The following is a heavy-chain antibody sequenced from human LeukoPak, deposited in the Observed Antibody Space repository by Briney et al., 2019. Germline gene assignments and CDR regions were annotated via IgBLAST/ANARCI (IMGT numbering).Heavy chain of an antibody. V-gene: IGHV4-34*01. D-gene: IGHD1-1*01. CDR1: GGSFSGYY. Sequence: SETLSLTCAVYGGSFSGYYWSWIRQPPGKGLERIGEINHSGSTNYNPSLKSRVTISVDTSKNQFSLKLSSVTAADTAVYYCARARRGIRTLGYWGQGTLVTVSS. CDR3: ARARRGIRTLGY. CDR2: INHSGST. J-gene: IGHJ4*02.